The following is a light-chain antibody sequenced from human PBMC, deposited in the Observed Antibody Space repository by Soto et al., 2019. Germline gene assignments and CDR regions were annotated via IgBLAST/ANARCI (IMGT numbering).Light chain of an antibody. CDR1: QSVSSSY. J-gene: IGKJ4*01. CDR3: QQYGSSPLT. Sequence: EIVLTQSPGTLSLSPGERATLSCRASQSVSSSYFAWYQQKPGQAPRLLSYGASSRATGIPDRFSGSGSGTDFTLTISRLEPEDFAVYYCQQYGSSPLTFGGGTKVEIK. V-gene: IGKV3-20*01. CDR2: GAS.